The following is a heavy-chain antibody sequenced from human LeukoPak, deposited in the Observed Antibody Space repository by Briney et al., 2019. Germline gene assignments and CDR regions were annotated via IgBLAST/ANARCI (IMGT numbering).Heavy chain of an antibody. Sequence: ASVKVSCKASGYTFTSYGISWVRQAPGQGLEWMGWISAYNGNTNYAQKLQGRVTMTTDTSTSTAYMELRSLRSDDTAVYYCARVYDILTGPTPRHNWFDPWGQGTLVTVSS. CDR3: ARVYDILTGPTPRHNWFDP. V-gene: IGHV1-18*01. CDR2: ISAYNGNT. D-gene: IGHD3-9*01. CDR1: GYTFTSYG. J-gene: IGHJ5*02.